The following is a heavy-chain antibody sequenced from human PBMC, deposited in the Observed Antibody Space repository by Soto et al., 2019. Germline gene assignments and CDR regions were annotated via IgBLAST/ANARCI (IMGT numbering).Heavy chain of an antibody. CDR1: GYTITSYG. CDR3: ARGWGSGYYYPLDY. D-gene: IGHD3-22*01. J-gene: IGHJ4*02. V-gene: IGHV1-18*01. Sequence: AASVKVSCKASGYTITSYGISWVRQAPGQGLEWMGWISAYNGNTNYAQKLQGRVTMTTDTSTSTAYMELRSLRSDDTAVYYCARGWGSGYYYPLDYWGQGTLVTVSS. CDR2: ISAYNGNT.